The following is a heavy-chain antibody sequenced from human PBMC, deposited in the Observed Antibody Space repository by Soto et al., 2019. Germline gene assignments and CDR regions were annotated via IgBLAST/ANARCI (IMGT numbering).Heavy chain of an antibody. J-gene: IGHJ6*02. D-gene: IGHD4-4*01. CDR3: ARSRDGYSFYFYYGMDG. CDR2: ILHDGSAE. Sequence: GGSLRLSCAASRFTFTNYDMHWVRQAPGKGLEWMALILHDGSAEYYADSVKGRFTISRDNSKNTLYLQMNSLRAEDTAVYYCARSRDGYSFYFYYGMDGWGQGTTVTVSS. V-gene: IGHV3-30*03. CDR1: RFTFTNYD.